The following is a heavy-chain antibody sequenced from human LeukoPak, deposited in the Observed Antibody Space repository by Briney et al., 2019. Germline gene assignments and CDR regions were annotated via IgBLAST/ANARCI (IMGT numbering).Heavy chain of an antibody. CDR3: ARDLLLQPPRAFDI. V-gene: IGHV4-39*07. Sequence: TLSLTFTVSGGSISRSSYYWGWIRQPPGRGLEWIGSIYCSGSNYHNPSLKSRVTISVDTSKTQFSLKLSSVTAAAMAVYYCARDLLLQPPRAFDIWGQGTMVTVSS. CDR2: IYCSGSN. CDR1: GGSISRSSYY. J-gene: IGHJ3*02. D-gene: IGHD2-15*01.